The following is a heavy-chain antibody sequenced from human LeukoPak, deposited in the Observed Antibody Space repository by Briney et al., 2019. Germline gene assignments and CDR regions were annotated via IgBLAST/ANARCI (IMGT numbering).Heavy chain of an antibody. V-gene: IGHV4-38-2*02. CDR2: IYHSGST. J-gene: IGHJ4*02. Sequence: SETLSLTCTVSGYSISSGYYWGWIRPPPGKGLEWIGSIYHSGSTYYNPSLKSRVTISVDTSKNQFSLKLSSVTAADTAVYYCARGGDGYNLFDYWGQGTLVTVSS. CDR3: ARGGDGYNLFDY. D-gene: IGHD5-24*01. CDR1: GYSISSGYY.